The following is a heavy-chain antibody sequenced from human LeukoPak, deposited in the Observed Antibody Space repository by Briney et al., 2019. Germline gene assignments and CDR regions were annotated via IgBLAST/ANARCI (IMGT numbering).Heavy chain of an antibody. D-gene: IGHD3-22*01. J-gene: IGHJ4*02. CDR2: ICSSGSNI. CDR3: ARAHYYDSSGLDF. Sequence: GGSLRLSCAASGFTFSSYEMNWVRQAPGKGLEWVSYICSSGSNIYYADSVKGRFTISRDNAKNSLYLQMNSLRAEDTAVYYCARAHYYDSSGLDFWGQGTLVTVSS. V-gene: IGHV3-48*03. CDR1: GFTFSSYE.